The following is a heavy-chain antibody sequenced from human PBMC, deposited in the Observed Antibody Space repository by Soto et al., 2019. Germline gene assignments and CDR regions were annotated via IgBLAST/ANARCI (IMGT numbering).Heavy chain of an antibody. J-gene: IGHJ4*02. CDR1: SASVSSDTYY. CDR3: ARLDCIRTRCHFAY. Sequence: SETLSLTYTVSSASVSSDTYYWSWIRQPPGKGLEWIGYIYFSGSTNSNPSLTSRVTMSVDTSDNQFSLRLSSVTAADTAVYYCARLDCIRTRCHFAYWGQGTLVTVS. D-gene: IGHD2-2*01. CDR2: IYFSGST. V-gene: IGHV4-61*01.